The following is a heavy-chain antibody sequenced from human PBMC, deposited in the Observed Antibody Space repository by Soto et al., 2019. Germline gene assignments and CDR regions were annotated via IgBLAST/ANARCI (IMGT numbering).Heavy chain of an antibody. CDR1: GGTFTSFV. J-gene: IGHJ6*02. V-gene: IGHV1-69*06. D-gene: IGHD3-9*01. Sequence: QEQLVQSGTDVKKPGSSVKVSCKASGGTFTSFVFSWVRQAPGHGLEWMGGIIPIDGTTSYAQKFQGRVTITADKSSSTAYMELSSLRSEDTAVYYCAMTYFYERPTGKHYYGMDVWCQGTTVTVAS. CDR3: AMTYFYERPTGKHYYGMDV. CDR2: IIPIDGTT.